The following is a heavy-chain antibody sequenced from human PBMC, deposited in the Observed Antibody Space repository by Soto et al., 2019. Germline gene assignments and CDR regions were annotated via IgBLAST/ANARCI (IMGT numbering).Heavy chain of an antibody. Sequence: GGSLRLSCAASGFTFSSYWMSWVRQAPGKGLEWVTNIKQDGSEKYYVDSVKGRFTISRDNAKNSLYLQMNSLRAEDTAVYYCARDGGYCSSTSCYDAFDIWGQGTMVTVSS. CDR2: IKQDGSEK. J-gene: IGHJ3*02. D-gene: IGHD2-2*01. CDR3: ARDGGYCSSTSCYDAFDI. CDR1: GFTFSSYW. V-gene: IGHV3-7*01.